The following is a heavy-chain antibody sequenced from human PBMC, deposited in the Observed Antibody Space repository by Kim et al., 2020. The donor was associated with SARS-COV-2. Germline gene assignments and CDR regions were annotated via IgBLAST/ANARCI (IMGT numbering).Heavy chain of an antibody. J-gene: IGHJ4*02. CDR2: T. Sequence: TDYAAPVKSRFTISRDDSKTTLYLQMNSLTTEDTGVYYCTRCIAAAGTVYWGQGTLVTVSS. CDR3: TRCIAAAGTVY. D-gene: IGHD6-13*01. V-gene: IGHV3-15*01.